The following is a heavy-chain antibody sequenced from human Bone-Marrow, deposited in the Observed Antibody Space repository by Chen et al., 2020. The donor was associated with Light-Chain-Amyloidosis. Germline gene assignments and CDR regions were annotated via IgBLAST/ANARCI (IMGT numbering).Heavy chain of an antibody. V-gene: IGHV3-30*03. Sequence: VASGFTFSSYGIFWVRQAPGKGLEWVALISYDANSDFYADSVKGRFTVSRXXXXXTXYXXXXXXXXXXXXXXYCAKARLYSGSYWGIVDYWGQGTLVTVSS. D-gene: IGHD1-26*01. CDR1: GFTFSSYG. CDR3: AKARLYSGSYWGIVDY. J-gene: IGHJ4*02. CDR2: ISYDANSD.